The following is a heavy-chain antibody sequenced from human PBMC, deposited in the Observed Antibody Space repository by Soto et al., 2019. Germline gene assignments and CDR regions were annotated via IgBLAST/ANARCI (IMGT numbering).Heavy chain of an antibody. V-gene: IGHV4-59*01. D-gene: IGHD6-6*01. J-gene: IGHJ6*04. CDR2: IYYSGST. CDR1: GVSISSYY. Sequence: PSETLSLTCTVSGVSISSYYWSWIRQPPGKGLEWIGYIYYSGSTNYNPSLKSRVTISVDTSKNQFSLKLSSVTAADTAVYYCARVRFGQQLVSDVWGKGTTVTVSS. CDR3: ARVRFGQQLVSDV.